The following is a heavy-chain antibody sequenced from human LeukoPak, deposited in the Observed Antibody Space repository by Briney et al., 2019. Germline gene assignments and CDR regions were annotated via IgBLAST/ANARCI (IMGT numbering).Heavy chain of an antibody. D-gene: IGHD4-17*01. Sequence: SETLSLTCTVSGGSISSYYWSWIRQPPGKGLEWIGRIYTSGSTNYNPSLKSRVTMSVDTSKNQFSLKLSSVTAADTAVYYCARGHFDGDYEGWDWFDPWGQGTLVTVSS. CDR1: GGSISSYY. CDR3: ARGHFDGDYEGWDWFDP. J-gene: IGHJ5*02. CDR2: IYTSGST. V-gene: IGHV4-4*07.